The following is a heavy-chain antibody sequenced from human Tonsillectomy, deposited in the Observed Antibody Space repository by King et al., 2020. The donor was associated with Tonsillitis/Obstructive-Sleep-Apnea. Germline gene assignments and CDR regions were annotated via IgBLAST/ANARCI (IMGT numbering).Heavy chain of an antibody. J-gene: IGHJ6*03. V-gene: IGHV4-34*01. CDR3: AMGSGWYTTNYYYYXDX. Sequence: VQLQQWGAGLLEPSETLSLTCAVYGGSFSGYYWSWIRQPPGKGLEWIGEINHSGSTNYNPSLKSRVTISVDTSKNQFSLKLSSVTAADTAVYYCAMGSGWYTTNYYYYXDXXGKGTTVTVSS. D-gene: IGHD6-19*01. CDR1: GGSFSGYY. CDR2: INHSGST.